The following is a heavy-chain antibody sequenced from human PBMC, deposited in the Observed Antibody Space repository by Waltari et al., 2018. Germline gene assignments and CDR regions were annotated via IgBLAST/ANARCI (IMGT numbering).Heavy chain of an antibody. CDR2: IWYDGSNK. V-gene: IGHV3-33*01. Sequence: QVQLVESGGGVVQPGRSLRLSCAASGFTFSSYGMHWVRKAPGKGLEWVAVIWYDGSNKYYADSVKGRFTISRDNSKNTLYLQMNSLRAEDTAVYYCARDGSSWYYYYGMDVWGQGTTVTVSS. D-gene: IGHD6-13*01. CDR3: ARDGSSWYYYYGMDV. J-gene: IGHJ6*02. CDR1: GFTFSSYG.